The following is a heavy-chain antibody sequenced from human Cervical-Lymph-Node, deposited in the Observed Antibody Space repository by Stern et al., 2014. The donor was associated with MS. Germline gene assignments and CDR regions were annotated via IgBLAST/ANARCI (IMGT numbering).Heavy chain of an antibody. J-gene: IGHJ4*02. CDR2: MNPDSGDT. CDR3: TRGPRT. V-gene: IGHV1-8*01. D-gene: IGHD1-7*01. CDR1: GYTFTKYD. Sequence: VQLEESGAEVQKPGASVKVSCKASGYTFTKYDIHWVRRATGQGLEWMGWMNPDSGDTGFAQKFQGRVTMTRNTSITTAYLELNSLRSEDTAVYYCTRGPRTWGRGTLVTVSS.